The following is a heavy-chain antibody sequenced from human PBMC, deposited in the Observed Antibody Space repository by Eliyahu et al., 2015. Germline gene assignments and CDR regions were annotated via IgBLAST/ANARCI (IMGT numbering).Heavy chain of an antibody. CDR2: INHSGST. CDR1: GGSFSGFQ. D-gene: IGHD3-22*01. Sequence: VQLQQWGAGLLKPSETLSLTCXVYGGSFSGFQWSWXRQPPGKGLEWIGEINHSGSTNYNPSLKSRVTMSVDTSKXQFSLNLTSVTAADTAMYYCARKEYYDSSGSFWGQGTLVTVSS. J-gene: IGHJ4*02. CDR3: ARKEYYDSSGSF. V-gene: IGHV4-34*01.